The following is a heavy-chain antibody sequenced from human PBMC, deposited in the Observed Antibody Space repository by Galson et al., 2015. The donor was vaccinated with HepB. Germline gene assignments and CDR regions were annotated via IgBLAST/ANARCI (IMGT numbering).Heavy chain of an antibody. CDR1: GGSISSGDYY. D-gene: IGHD6-13*01. CDR3: ARYSSSWYYFDY. Sequence: TLSLTCTVSGGSISSGDYYWSWIRQHPGKGLEWIGYIYYSGSTYYNPSLKSRLTISVDTSKNQFSLKLSSVTAADTAVYYCARYSSSWYYFDYWGQGTLVTVSS. V-gene: IGHV4-31*03. J-gene: IGHJ4*02. CDR2: IYYSGST.